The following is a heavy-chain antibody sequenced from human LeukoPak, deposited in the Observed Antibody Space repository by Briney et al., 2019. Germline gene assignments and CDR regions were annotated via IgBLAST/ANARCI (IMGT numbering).Heavy chain of an antibody. CDR2: ISYDGSNK. CDR1: GFTFRTYG. V-gene: IGHV3-30*18. D-gene: IGHD4-23*01. J-gene: IGHJ4*02. CDR3: AKPTTVLTSYYFDY. Sequence: PGGSLRLSCAASGFTFRTYGMFWVRQAPGKGLEWVAIISYDGSNKNYADSVKGRFTISRDNSKNTLYLQMNNLRAEDTAVYYCAKPTTVLTSYYFDYWGQGTLVTVSS.